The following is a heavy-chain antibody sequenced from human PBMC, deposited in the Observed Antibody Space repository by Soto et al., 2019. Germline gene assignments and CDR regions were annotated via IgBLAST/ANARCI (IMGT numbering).Heavy chain of an antibody. V-gene: IGHV3-48*02. Sequence: EVHLVESGGGLVQPGGSLRLSCAASGFRFSIYSINWIRQAPGKGLEWSAHITGDSNTIKYADSVKGRFTISRDNAKNSVYLQMNSLRDEDTAVYYCARSVEGHFDYWGQGTVVTVSS. CDR1: GFRFSIYS. J-gene: IGHJ4*02. D-gene: IGHD6-19*01. CDR3: ARSVEGHFDY. CDR2: ITGDSNTI.